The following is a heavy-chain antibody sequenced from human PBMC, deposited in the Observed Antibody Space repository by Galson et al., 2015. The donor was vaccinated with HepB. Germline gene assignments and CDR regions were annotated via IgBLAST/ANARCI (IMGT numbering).Heavy chain of an antibody. J-gene: IGHJ4*02. D-gene: IGHD5-18*01. CDR2: IIPIFGTA. V-gene: IGHV1-69*13. CDR1: GGTFSSYA. Sequence: SVKVSCKASGGTFSSYAISWVRQAPGQGLEWTGGIIPIFGTANYAQKFQGRVTITADESTSTAYMELSSLRSEDTAVYYCARGTWGTAMVFDYWGQGTLVTVSS. CDR3: ARGTWGTAMVFDY.